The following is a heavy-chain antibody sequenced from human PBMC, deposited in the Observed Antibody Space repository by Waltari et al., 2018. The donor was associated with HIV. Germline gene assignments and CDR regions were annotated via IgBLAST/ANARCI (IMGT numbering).Heavy chain of an antibody. CDR2: IYDSGST. J-gene: IGHJ4*02. Sequence: QVQLQESGPGLVKPSETLSLTCTVSSGSIRRSSSYWGWIRQPPGRGLEWLGNIYDSGSTYYNPSLKSRVTISVDTSKNQFSLKLSSVTAADTAVYYCANLPFVYFDYWGQGTLVTVSS. V-gene: IGHV4-39*01. CDR1: SGSIRRSSSY. CDR3: ANLPFVYFDY.